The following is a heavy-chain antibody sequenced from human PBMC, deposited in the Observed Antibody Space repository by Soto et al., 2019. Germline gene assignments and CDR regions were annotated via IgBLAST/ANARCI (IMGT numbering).Heavy chain of an antibody. V-gene: IGHV3-9*01. Sequence: SLRLSCAASGFTFDDYAMHWVRQAPGKGLEWVSGISWDSGSIGYADSVKGRFTISRDNAKNSLYLQMNSLRAEDTALYYCAKDKLGYCSSTSCPWYAFDICVQGTMVTVSS. CDR3: AKDKLGYCSSTSCPWYAFDI. CDR1: GFTFDDYA. J-gene: IGHJ3*02. D-gene: IGHD2-2*01. CDR2: ISWDSGSI.